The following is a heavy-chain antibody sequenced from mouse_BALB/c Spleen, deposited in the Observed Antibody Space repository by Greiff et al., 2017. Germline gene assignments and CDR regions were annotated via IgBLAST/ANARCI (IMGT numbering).Heavy chain of an antibody. CDR1: GFSLTSYD. V-gene: IGHV2-9-2*01. Sequence: VQLQQSGPGLVAPSQSLSITCTVYGFSLTSYDISWIRQPPGKGLEWLGVIWTGGGTNYNSAFMSRLSISKDNSKSQVFLKMNSLQTDDTAIYYCVRAMDYWGQGTSVTVSS. CDR3: VRAMDY. CDR2: IWTGGGT. J-gene: IGHJ4*01.